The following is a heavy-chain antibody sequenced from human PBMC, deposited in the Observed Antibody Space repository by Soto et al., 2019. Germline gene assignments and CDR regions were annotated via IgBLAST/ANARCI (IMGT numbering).Heavy chain of an antibody. Sequence: QVQLVESGGGVVQPGTSLRLSCVASGFTFSNYGIHWVRQAPGRGLEWVAVIWHDGSQKYLTDSVRGRFTISRDNSKNTVYLHMNSLRVEDTAVYYCEGRDDPFHVWGRGTMFIVSS. CDR3: EGRDDPFHV. V-gene: IGHV3-33*01. J-gene: IGHJ3*01. CDR1: GFTFSNYG. CDR2: IWHDGSQK.